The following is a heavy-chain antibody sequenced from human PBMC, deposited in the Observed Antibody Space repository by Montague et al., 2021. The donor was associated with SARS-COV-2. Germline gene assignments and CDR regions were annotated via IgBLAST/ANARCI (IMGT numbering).Heavy chain of an antibody. D-gene: IGHD3-22*01. CDR2: ISYDGSKK. Sequence: SLRLSCAASRFTFNTYTMHWVRQAPGKGLQWVSVISYDGSKKYYIDSVKGRFTISRDNSRNTLSLQMNSLRSEDTAVYYCARDGSGYASNHFYVMDVWGQGTMVTVSS. J-gene: IGHJ6*02. CDR1: RFTFNTYT. V-gene: IGHV3-30*04. CDR3: ARDGSGYASNHFYVMDV.